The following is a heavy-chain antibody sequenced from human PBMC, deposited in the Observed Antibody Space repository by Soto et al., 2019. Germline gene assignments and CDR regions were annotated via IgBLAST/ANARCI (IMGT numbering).Heavy chain of an antibody. D-gene: IGHD1-26*01. V-gene: IGHV4-59*01. Sequence: QVQLQESGPGLVKPSETLSLTCTVSGGSISFSYWSWIRQPPGKGLEWIGYIYYSGSTNYNPSLKSRVTISVDTSKNQFSLKVSSVTAADTAVYYCASGSGKPDDAFDIWGQGTMVTVSS. J-gene: IGHJ3*02. CDR2: IYYSGST. CDR1: GGSISFSY. CDR3: ASGSGKPDDAFDI.